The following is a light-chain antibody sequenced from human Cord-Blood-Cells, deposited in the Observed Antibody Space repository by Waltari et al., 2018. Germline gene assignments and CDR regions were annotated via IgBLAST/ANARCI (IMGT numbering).Light chain of an antibody. CDR2: EDN. CDR1: IGILASTY. Sequence: FLSHPHSVPKSPAKTITIPCTPRIGILASTYLQRYQQRPGSSPTTVIYEDNQSPSGVPDRFSGSIDSSSNSASLTISGLKTEDEADYYCQSYDSSNQVFGGGTKLTVL. J-gene: IGLJ2*01. V-gene: IGLV6-57*01. CDR3: QSYDSSNQV.